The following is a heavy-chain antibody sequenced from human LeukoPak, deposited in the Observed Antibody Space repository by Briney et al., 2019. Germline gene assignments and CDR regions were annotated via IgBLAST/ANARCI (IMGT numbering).Heavy chain of an antibody. Sequence: GGSLGLSCATSGFTFSNAWMNWVRQAPGKGLEWVGRIRSNSDGGTIDYAVPVKGRFALSRDDSKNTLYLQMNSLQTEDTAVYYCATDFYDTTWGQGTLVTVSS. CDR2: IRSNSDGGTI. CDR1: GFTFSNAW. D-gene: IGHD3-22*01. CDR3: ATDFYDTT. V-gene: IGHV3-15*07. J-gene: IGHJ5*02.